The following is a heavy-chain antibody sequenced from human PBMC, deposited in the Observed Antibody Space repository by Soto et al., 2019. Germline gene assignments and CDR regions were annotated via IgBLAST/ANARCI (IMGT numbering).Heavy chain of an antibody. CDR2: FYYGRGT. D-gene: IGHD4-4*01. Sequence: QLQLQESGPGLVKPSETLSLTCIVSGGSITTSSHYWGLIRQSPGKELEWIGSFYYGRGTYYNPSLQSRVTISIDTPKNLFSLKVTSVTAADTAVYYCARHGEVDSNNIYFFDSWGQGALVTVSS. CDR1: GGSITTSSHY. CDR3: ARHGEVDSNNIYFFDS. V-gene: IGHV4-39*01. J-gene: IGHJ4*02.